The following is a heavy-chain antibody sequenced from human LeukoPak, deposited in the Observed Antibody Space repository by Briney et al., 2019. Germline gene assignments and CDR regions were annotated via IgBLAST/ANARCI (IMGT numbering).Heavy chain of an antibody. CDR3: ARDGWGHSSGYSERVYYGMDV. J-gene: IGHJ6*02. D-gene: IGHD3-22*01. CDR2: IWYDGSNK. V-gene: IGHV3-33*01. Sequence: PGRSLRLSCAASGFTFSSYGMHWVRQAPGKGLEWVAVIWYDGSNKYYADSVKGRFTISSDNSKNTLYLQMNSLRAEDTAVYYCARDGWGHSSGYSERVYYGMDVWGQGTTVTVSS. CDR1: GFTFSSYG.